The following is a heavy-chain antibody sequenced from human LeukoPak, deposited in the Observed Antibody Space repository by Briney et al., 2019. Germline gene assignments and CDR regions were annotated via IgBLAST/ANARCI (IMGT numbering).Heavy chain of an antibody. CDR1: GFTVSSNY. CDR3: ARPSPGYSYVLDY. J-gene: IGHJ4*02. CDR2: IYSGGST. Sequence: GGSLRLSCAASGFTVSSNYVSWVRQAPGKGLEWVSVIYSGGSTYYADSVKGRFTISRDNSKNTLYLQMNSLRAEDTAVYYCARPSPGYSYVLDYWGQGTLVTVSS. D-gene: IGHD5-18*01. V-gene: IGHV3-53*01.